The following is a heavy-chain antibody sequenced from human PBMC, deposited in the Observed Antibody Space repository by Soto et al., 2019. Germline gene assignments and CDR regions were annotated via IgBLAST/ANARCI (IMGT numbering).Heavy chain of an antibody. CDR3: ATGPGGARTSIAVAGYYFDY. J-gene: IGHJ4*02. Sequence: ASVKVSCKVSGYTLTELSMHWVRQAPGKGLEWMGGFDPEDGETIYAQKFQGRVTMTEDTSTDTAYMELSSLRSEDTAVYYCATGPGGARTSIAVAGYYFDYWGQGTLVTVSS. V-gene: IGHV1-24*01. CDR1: GYTLTELS. D-gene: IGHD6-19*01. CDR2: FDPEDGET.